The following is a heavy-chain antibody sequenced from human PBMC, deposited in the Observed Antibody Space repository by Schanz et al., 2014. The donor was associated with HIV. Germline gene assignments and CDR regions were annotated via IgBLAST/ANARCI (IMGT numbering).Heavy chain of an antibody. J-gene: IGHJ4*02. D-gene: IGHD4-4*01. CDR2: IWYDGSSK. V-gene: IGHV3-33*01. Sequence: QVQVVESGGGVVQPGRSLRLSCAASGFTFSSYGMHWVRQAPGKGLEWVTVIWYDGSSKYYADSVKGRFTISRDNSKNTLYLQMNSLRVEDTAVYYCARGGLQWHPEWFDYWGQGTLVSVSS. CDR3: ARGGLQWHPEWFDY. CDR1: GFTFSSYG.